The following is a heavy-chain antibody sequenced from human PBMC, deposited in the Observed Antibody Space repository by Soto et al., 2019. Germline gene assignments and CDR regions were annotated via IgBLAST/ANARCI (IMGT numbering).Heavy chain of an antibody. D-gene: IGHD3-22*01. J-gene: IGHJ4*02. Sequence: SGPTLVNPTETLTLTCTVSGFSLSNPRMGVSWIRQPPGKSLEWLAHIFSNDEKSYSTSLKSRLTISRDTSKSQVVLTMTNMDPVDTATYYCARIQRISMIVVSKPYFDYWGQGALVTVSS. CDR1: GFSLSNPRMG. CDR2: IFSNDEK. CDR3: ARIQRISMIVVSKPYFDY. V-gene: IGHV2-26*01.